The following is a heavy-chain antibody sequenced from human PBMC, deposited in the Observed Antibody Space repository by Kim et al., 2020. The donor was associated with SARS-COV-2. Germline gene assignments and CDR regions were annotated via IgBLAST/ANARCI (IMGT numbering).Heavy chain of an antibody. CDR1: GFTFSSYG. J-gene: IGHJ6*02. V-gene: IGHV3-30*18. D-gene: IGHD6-13*01. Sequence: GGSLRLSCAASGFTFSSYGMHWVRQAPGKGLEWVAVISYDGSNKYYADSVKGRFTISRDNSKNTLYLQMNSLRAEDTAVYYCAKDGGSSSPGDYYYYGMDVWGQGTTVTVSS. CDR3: AKDGGSSSPGDYYYYGMDV. CDR2: ISYDGSNK.